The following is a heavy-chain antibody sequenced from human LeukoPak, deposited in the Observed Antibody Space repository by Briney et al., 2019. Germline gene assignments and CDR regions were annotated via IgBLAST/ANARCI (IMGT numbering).Heavy chain of an antibody. D-gene: IGHD1-26*01. CDR3: ARPLGATYAFDI. CDR2: IYYSGST. Sequence: PSETLSLTCTVSGGSISSGGYYWSWIRQHPGKGLEWIGYIYYSGSTYYNPSLKSRVTISVDTSKNQFSLKLSSVTAADTAVYYCARPLGATYAFDIWGQGTMVTVSS. CDR1: GGSISSGGYY. J-gene: IGHJ3*02. V-gene: IGHV4-31*03.